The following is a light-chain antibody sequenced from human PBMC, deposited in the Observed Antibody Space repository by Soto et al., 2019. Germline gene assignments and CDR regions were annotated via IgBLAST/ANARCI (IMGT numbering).Light chain of an antibody. J-gene: IGKJ1*01. Sequence: DIQMTQSPSSLSASVGDRVTITCRASQSISSYLNWYQQKPGKAPKLLIYAASSLQSGVPSRFSGSGSGTDFTLTISSLQPEDFATYYCQPSYSTPTFGQGTKVDIK. CDR2: AAS. V-gene: IGKV1-39*01. CDR1: QSISSY. CDR3: QPSYSTPT.